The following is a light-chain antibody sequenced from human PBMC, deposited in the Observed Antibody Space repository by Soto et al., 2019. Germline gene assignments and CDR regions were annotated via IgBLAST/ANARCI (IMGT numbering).Light chain of an antibody. V-gene: IGLV2-23*01. Sequence: QSALTQPASVSGSPGQSITLSCTGTTSNIVTYYLVSWYQHHPGKAPKLIVYDDSKRPSGVSNRFSGSKSGNTASLTISGLQAEDEADYYCAAWDASLNGYVFGTGTKVTVL. J-gene: IGLJ1*01. CDR2: DDS. CDR1: TSNIVTYYL. CDR3: AAWDASLNGYV.